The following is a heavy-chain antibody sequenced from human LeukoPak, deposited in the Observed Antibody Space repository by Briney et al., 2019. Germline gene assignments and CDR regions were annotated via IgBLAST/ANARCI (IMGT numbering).Heavy chain of an antibody. CDR3: RGPVY. CDR1: GLTLSRYV. J-gene: IGHJ4*02. V-gene: IGHV3-64D*06. Sequence: PGWSLSLSCSASGLTLSRYVLYSVRQAPGKGLEYVSAICSAGGSTYYADSRKGTFTISRDNSKNTLYLQMSSLSAEDTAVYYCRGPVYWGQGTLVTVSS. CDR2: ICSAGGST.